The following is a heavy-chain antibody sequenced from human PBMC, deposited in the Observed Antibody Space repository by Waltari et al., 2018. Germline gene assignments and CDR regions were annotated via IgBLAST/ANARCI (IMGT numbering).Heavy chain of an antibody. Sequence: QLQLQESGPRLVKPSETLSLPCSVSGVSITSNRHYWGWIRQPPGQGLEWIGTMSYSGATYSSPSLQSRVTISRDTSKNQLSLKLGSVTAADTAIYYCATYIGASIGTAAFDVWGQGTKVTVSS. CDR3: ATYIGASIGTAAFDV. D-gene: IGHD5-12*01. CDR2: MSYSGAT. J-gene: IGHJ3*01. CDR1: GVSITSNRHY. V-gene: IGHV4-39*01.